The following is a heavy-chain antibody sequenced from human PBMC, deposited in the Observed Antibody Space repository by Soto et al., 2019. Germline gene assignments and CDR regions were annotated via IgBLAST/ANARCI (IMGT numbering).Heavy chain of an antibody. D-gene: IGHD3-22*01. J-gene: IGHJ4*02. CDR3: ARGWGYDSNDYYYAY. CDR1: GGTFSRHA. Sequence: QVQLVQSGAEVRKPGSSVKVSCKASGGTFSRHAISWVRQAPGQGLEWMGGIIPIFGTANHAQKFQGRVTIIADESRSTVYMELSSLRAEDTVMYYCARGWGYDSNDYYYAYWGQGTLVIVSS. V-gene: IGHV1-69*01. CDR2: IIPIFGTA.